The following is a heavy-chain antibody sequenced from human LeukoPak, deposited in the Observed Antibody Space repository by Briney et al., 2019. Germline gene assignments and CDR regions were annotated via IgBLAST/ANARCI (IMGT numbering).Heavy chain of an antibody. CDR1: GDSISSYY. CDR2: TYYSGST. J-gene: IGHJ4*02. Sequence: PSETLSLTCTVSGDSISSYYWSWIRQPPGKGLEWIGYTYYSGSTNYNPSLKSRVTISVDTSKKQLSLKLSSVTAADTAVYYCARHYDSSGYHLSPFDFWGRGILVTVSS. D-gene: IGHD3-22*01. CDR3: ARHYDSSGYHLSPFDF. V-gene: IGHV4-59*08.